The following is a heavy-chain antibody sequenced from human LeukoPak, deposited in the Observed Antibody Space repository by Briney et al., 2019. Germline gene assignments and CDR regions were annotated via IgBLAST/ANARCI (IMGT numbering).Heavy chain of an antibody. D-gene: IGHD4-17*01. J-gene: IGHJ4*02. CDR3: ARGTLGNYGDYDFDY. Sequence: PGGSLRLSCAASVFTFSSYSMNWVRQAPGKGLEWVSSISSSSSYIYYADSVKGRFTISRDNAKNSLYLQMNSLRAEDTAVYYCARGTLGNYGDYDFDYGGQGTLVTVSS. V-gene: IGHV3-21*01. CDR1: VFTFSSYS. CDR2: ISSSSSYI.